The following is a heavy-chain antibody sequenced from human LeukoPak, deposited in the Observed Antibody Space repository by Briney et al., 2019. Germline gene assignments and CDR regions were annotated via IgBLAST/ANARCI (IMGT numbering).Heavy chain of an antibody. CDR3: TRPYYYDSSGITP. CDR1: GFTFSGSA. CDR2: IRSKANSYAT. J-gene: IGHJ5*02. Sequence: GGSLRLSCAASGFTFSGSAMHWVRQASGKGQEWVGRIRSKANSYATAYAASVKGRFTISRDDSKNTAYLQMNSLKTEDTAVYYCTRPYYYDSSGITPWGQGTLVTVSS. V-gene: IGHV3-73*01. D-gene: IGHD3-22*01.